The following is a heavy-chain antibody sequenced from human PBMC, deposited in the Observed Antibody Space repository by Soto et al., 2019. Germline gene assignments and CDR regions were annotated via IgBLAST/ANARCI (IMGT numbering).Heavy chain of an antibody. J-gene: IGHJ5*02. D-gene: IGHD2-15*01. CDR2: IYSGGST. CDR3: AKGRDVVVVAAFPWFDP. Sequence: GGSLRLSCAASGFTVSSNYMSWVRQAPGKGLEWVSVIYSGGSTYYADSVKGRFTISRDNSKNTLYLQMNSLRAEDTAVYYCAKGRDVVVVAAFPWFDPWGQGTLVTVSS. CDR1: GFTVSSNY. V-gene: IGHV3-53*01.